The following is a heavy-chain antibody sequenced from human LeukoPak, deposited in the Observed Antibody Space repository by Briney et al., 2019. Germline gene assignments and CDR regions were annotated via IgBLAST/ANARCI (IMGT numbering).Heavy chain of an antibody. D-gene: IGHD4-17*01. Sequence: PGRSLRLSCAASGFTFSSYVMHWVRQAPGKGLGWVAVIWYDGSNKCYADSVKGRFTISRDNSKNTLYLQMNSLRAEDTAVYYCAGDYGEYYYGMDVWGQGATVTVSS. J-gene: IGHJ6*02. CDR2: IWYDGSNK. CDR3: AGDYGEYYYGMDV. V-gene: IGHV3-33*01. CDR1: GFTFSSYV.